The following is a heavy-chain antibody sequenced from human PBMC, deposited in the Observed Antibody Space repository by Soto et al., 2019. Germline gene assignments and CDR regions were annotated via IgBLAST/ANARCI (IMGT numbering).Heavy chain of an antibody. Sequence: QVQLQESGPGLVRPSQTLSLTCSVSGGSISSGNYYWSWIRQHPGKGLDWIGYIYYSGSTYYNPSPTSQVTISVDTSNNQFSLKLSSVTATDTAVYFCAREPIATNWFDPWGQGTLVTVSS. CDR1: GGSISSGNYY. J-gene: IGHJ5*02. V-gene: IGHV4-31*01. CDR2: IYYSGST. CDR3: AREPIATNWFDP. D-gene: IGHD6-13*01.